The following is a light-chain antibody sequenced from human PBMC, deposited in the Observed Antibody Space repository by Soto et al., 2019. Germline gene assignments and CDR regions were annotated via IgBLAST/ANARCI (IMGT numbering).Light chain of an antibody. V-gene: IGLV2-14*01. CDR2: DVT. CDR1: SSDVGAYNF. J-gene: IGLJ2*01. Sequence: QFALTQPASVSGSPGQSITISCTGTSSDVGAYNFVSWYQQHPGKVPKLMIYDVTYRPSGVSNRFSGSKSGNTASLTVSGLQAEDEADYYCSSYTTSSTQVFGGGTKVTVL. CDR3: SSYTTSSTQV.